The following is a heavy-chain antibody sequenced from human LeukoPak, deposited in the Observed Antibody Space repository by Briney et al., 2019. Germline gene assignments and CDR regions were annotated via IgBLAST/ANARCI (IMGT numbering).Heavy chain of an antibody. V-gene: IGHV5-10-1*01. Sequence: GESLRCSSKGSEYNFPSHSISCVRQMPGKGLEWMGRIDPSDSYTNYSPSFQGHVTILVDKSISTAYLQWSSLKASDTAMYYCARAGQGERRGTFAYWGQGTLVAVSS. CDR3: ARAGQGERRGTFAY. D-gene: IGHD1-1*01. CDR1: EYNFPSHS. CDR2: IDPSDSYT. J-gene: IGHJ4*02.